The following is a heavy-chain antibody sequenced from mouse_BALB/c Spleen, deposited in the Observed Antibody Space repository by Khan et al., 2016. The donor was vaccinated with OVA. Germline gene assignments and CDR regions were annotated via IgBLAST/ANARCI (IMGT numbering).Heavy chain of an antibody. CDR3: TTGWGYAMDY. D-gene: IGHD4-1*01. J-gene: IGHJ4*01. V-gene: IGHV14-4*02. CDR2: IDPDNGDT. CDR1: GFNIRHYY. Sequence: EVELVESGADLVRSGASVKLSCIASGFNIRHYYLHRVKQRPEQGLEWIGWIDPDNGDTEYDPKFQGKATMTADTSSNTAYLQLSSLTSEDTAVYYCTTGWGYAMDYWGQGTSVTVSS.